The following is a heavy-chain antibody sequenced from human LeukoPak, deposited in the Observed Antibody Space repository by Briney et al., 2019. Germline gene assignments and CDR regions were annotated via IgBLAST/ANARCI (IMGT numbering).Heavy chain of an antibody. D-gene: IGHD3-16*01. CDR1: GGTFSSYA. J-gene: IGHJ4*02. Sequence: ASVKVSCKASGGTFSSYAISWLRQTPGQGLEWMGGIIPIFGTANYAQKFQGSVTITADESTSTAYMELSSLRSEDTAVYYCARAGGGDYFDYWGQGTLVTVSS. CDR3: ARAGGGDYFDY. V-gene: IGHV1-69*13. CDR2: IIPIFGTA.